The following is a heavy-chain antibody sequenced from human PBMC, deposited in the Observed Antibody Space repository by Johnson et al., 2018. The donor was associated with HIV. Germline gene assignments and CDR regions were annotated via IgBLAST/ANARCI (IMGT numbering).Heavy chain of an antibody. J-gene: IGHJ3*02. CDR1: GFTFDDYA. CDR3: AKGPQGIATPDAFDI. D-gene: IGHD2-21*01. CDR2: ITWNSGSI. Sequence: VQLVESGGGVVQPGRSLRLSCAASGFTFDDYAMHWVRQAPGKGLEWVSGITWNSGSIGYADSVKGRFTISRDNAKNSLYLQMNSLRPEDTALYYCAKGPQGIATPDAFDIWGQGTMVTVSS. V-gene: IGHV3-9*01.